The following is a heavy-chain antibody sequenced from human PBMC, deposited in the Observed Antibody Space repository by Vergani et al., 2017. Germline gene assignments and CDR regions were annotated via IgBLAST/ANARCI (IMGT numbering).Heavy chain of an antibody. V-gene: IGHV1-69*04. CDR3: ARDRWDYDSSGYHYYFDY. J-gene: IGHJ4*02. CDR1: GGTFSSYA. CDR2: IIPILGIA. Sequence: QVQLVQSGAEVKKPGSSVKVSCKASGGTFSSYAISWVRQAPGQGLEWMGRIIPILGIANYAQKFQGRVTITADKSTSTAYMELSSLRSEDTAVYYCARDRWDYDSSGYHYYFDYWGQGTLVTVSS. D-gene: IGHD3-22*01.